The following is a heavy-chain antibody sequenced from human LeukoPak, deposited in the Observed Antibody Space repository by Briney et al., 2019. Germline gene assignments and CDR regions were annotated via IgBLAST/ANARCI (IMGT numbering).Heavy chain of an antibody. D-gene: IGHD5-24*01. J-gene: IGHJ6*02. CDR3: ARDGMADKTFYYYYGMDV. V-gene: IGHV1-69*13. Sequence: EASVKVSCKASGGTFSSYAISWVRQAPGQGLEWMGGIIPIFGTANYAQKFQGRVTITADESTSTAYMELSSLRSEDTAVYYCARDGMADKTFYYYYGMDVWGQGTTVTVSS. CDR2: IIPIFGTA. CDR1: GGTFSSYA.